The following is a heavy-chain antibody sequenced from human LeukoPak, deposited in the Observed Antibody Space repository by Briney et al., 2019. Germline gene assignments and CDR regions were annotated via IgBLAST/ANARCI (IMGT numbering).Heavy chain of an antibody. D-gene: IGHD5-24*01. J-gene: IGHJ5*02. CDR2: INSDGSRT. V-gene: IGHV3-74*01. Sequence: PGGSQRLSCTPSGYTYRSFWMHCAPEDPGKGVVCVSHINSDGSRTYYADSVKGRFTISRDNAKNKVYLQMNSLRVEDTAVYYCVREARRNWFGPWGQGTLVTVSS. CDR3: VREARRNWFGP. CDR1: GYTYRSFW.